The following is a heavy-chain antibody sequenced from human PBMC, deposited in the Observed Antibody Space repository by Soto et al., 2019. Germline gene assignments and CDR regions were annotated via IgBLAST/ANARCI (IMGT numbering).Heavy chain of an antibody. CDR1: GGSISSGGYS. CDR2: IYHSGST. CDR3: ARGGVTTLNYYGMDV. J-gene: IGHJ6*02. V-gene: IGHV4-30-2*01. Sequence: QLQLQESGSGLVKPSQTLSLTCAVSGGSISSGGYSWSWIRQPPGKGLEWIGYIYHSGSTYYNPSLKSRVTISVDRSKIQFSLKLSSVTAADTAVYYGARGGVTTLNYYGMDVWGQGTTVTVSS. D-gene: IGHD4-17*01.